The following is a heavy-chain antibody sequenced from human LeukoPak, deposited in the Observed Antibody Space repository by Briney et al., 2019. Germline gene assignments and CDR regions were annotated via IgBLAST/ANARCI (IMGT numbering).Heavy chain of an antibody. J-gene: IGHJ4*02. V-gene: IGHV3-23*01. CDR2: ISGSGTT. CDR3: AKAFGWELTDSVDY. Sequence: PGGSLRLSCAASGFTFSSYAVSWVRQAPGKGLEWVSAISGSGTTYYADSVKGRFTISRDNSKNTLYLQMNSLRPEDTAVYYCAKAFGWELTDSVDYWGQGTLVTVSS. CDR1: GFTFSSYA. D-gene: IGHD1-26*01.